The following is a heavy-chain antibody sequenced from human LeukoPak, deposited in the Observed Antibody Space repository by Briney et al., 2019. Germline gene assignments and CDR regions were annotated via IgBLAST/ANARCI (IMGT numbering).Heavy chain of an antibody. J-gene: IGHJ4*02. Sequence: PSETLSLTCSVSGGSITSYYWSWIRQPPGKALEYIGHLSFSVLTHYTPSLTSPVTVSVHTSKNQFSLNLNSVSAADTAVYFCARWTCHGGTCYYLDYWGQGTQVTVSS. CDR2: LSFSVLT. V-gene: IGHV4-59*08. D-gene: IGHD2-15*01. CDR3: ARWTCHGGTCYYLDY. CDR1: GGSITSYY.